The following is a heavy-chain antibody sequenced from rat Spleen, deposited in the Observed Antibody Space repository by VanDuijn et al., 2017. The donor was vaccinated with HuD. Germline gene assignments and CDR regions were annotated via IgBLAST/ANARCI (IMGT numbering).Heavy chain of an antibody. Sequence: EVQLQESGPCLVKPSQSLSLTCSVIGYSITSSLRWNWIRKLPGNKLEWMGYINSAGNTNYNPSLKSRISISRDTSKNQFFLQVNSLSTEDTATYFCARSEGTHYYLPFADWGQGTLVTVSS. CDR3: ARSEGTHYYLPFAD. D-gene: IGHD1-6*01. J-gene: IGHJ3*01. CDR1: GYSITSSLR. CDR2: INSAGNT. V-gene: IGHV3-3*01.